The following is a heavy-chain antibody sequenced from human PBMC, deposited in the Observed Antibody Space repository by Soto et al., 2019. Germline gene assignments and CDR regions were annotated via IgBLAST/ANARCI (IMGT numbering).Heavy chain of an antibody. CDR3: AKEGCSSTSCYYYYYYYYMDV. CDR1: GFTCSSYA. J-gene: IGHJ6*03. CDR2: ISGSGGTT. V-gene: IGHV3-23*01. D-gene: IGHD2-2*01. Sequence: PGGSLRLSCAASGFTCSSYAMSWVRQAPGKGLEWVSAISGSGGTTYYADSVKGRFTISRDNSKNTLYLQMNSLRAEDTAVYYCAKEGCSSTSCYYYYYYYYMDVWGKGTTVTVSS.